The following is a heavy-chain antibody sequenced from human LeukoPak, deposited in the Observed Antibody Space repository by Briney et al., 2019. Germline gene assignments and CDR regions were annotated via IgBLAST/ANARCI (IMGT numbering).Heavy chain of an antibody. D-gene: IGHD3-10*01. CDR1: GFTFSSYE. CDR3: ARDFDPVVRGYFF. Sequence: GGSLRLSCVVSGFTFSSYEMNWVRQGPGKGLEWVASIKQSGNEKNYVDSVKGRFTVSRDNAKNTLYLQMNSLSAEDTAVYYCARDFDPVVRGYFFWGQGTLVTVSS. J-gene: IGHJ4*02. CDR2: IKQSGNEK. V-gene: IGHV3-7*01.